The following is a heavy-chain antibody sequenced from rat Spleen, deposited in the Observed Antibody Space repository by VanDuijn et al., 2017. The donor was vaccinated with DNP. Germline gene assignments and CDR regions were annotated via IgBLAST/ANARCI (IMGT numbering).Heavy chain of an antibody. CDR3: VRWNSGHFDY. CDR1: GFSFSDYN. V-gene: IGHV5-22*01. D-gene: IGHD4-3*01. Sequence: EVQLVESGGGLVQPGRSLKLSCAASGFSFSDYNMVWVRQAPTKGLEWVAYIGSPAYAPYSTDSVKGRFTISRDNAKSTLYLQMNSLRSEDMATYYCVRWNSGHFDYWGQGVMVTVSS. J-gene: IGHJ2*01. CDR2: IGSPAYAP.